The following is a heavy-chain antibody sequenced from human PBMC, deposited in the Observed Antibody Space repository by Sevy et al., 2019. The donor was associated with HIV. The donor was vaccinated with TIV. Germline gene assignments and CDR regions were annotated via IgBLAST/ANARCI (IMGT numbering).Heavy chain of an antibody. D-gene: IGHD3-3*01. Sequence: SETLSLTCTVSGGSISSYYWSWIRQPAGKGLEWIGRIYTSGSTNYIPSLKSRVTMSVDTSKNQFSLKLSSVTAADTAVYYCAIEHDFWSGYQIDYWGQGTLVTVSS. CDR3: AIEHDFWSGYQIDY. CDR1: GGSISSYY. V-gene: IGHV4-4*07. CDR2: IYTSGST. J-gene: IGHJ4*02.